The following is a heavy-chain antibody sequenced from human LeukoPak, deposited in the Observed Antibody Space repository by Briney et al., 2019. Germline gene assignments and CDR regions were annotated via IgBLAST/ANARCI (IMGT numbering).Heavy chain of an antibody. J-gene: IGHJ4*02. CDR2: MNPNSGNT. CDR1: GYTFTSYD. D-gene: IGHD4-17*01. Sequence: ASVKVSCKASGYTFTSYDINWVRQATGQGLEWMGWMNPNSGNTGYAQKFQGRVTMTRNTSISTAYMELSSLRPEDTAVYYCARTPTTVTTMSEWGQGTLVTVSS. V-gene: IGHV1-8*01. CDR3: ARTPTTVTTMSE.